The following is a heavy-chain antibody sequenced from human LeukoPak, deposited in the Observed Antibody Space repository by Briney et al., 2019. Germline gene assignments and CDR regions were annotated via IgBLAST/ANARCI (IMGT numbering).Heavy chain of an antibody. CDR2: IYYSGST. CDR3: ARGIGNGYNYGNWFDP. J-gene: IGHJ5*02. V-gene: IGHV4-59*01. D-gene: IGHD5-24*01. CDR1: DGSLRSYY. Sequence: SETLSLTCTVSDGSLRSYYWSWIRQPPGKGLEWIGYIYYSGSTNYNPSLKSRVTISVDTSKNQFSLKLSSVTAADTAVYYCARGIGNGYNYGNWFDPWGQGTLVTVSS.